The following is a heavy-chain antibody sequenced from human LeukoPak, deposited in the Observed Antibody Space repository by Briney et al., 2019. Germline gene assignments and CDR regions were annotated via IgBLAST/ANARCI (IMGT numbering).Heavy chain of an antibody. V-gene: IGHV4-59*11. CDR3: ASSYRSSSYWFDP. Sequence: SGTLSLTCTVSGGSISSHYWSWIRQPPGKGLEWIGYIDYSGDTKFNPSLKSRVSISVDPSKNQFSLTLSSVTAADTAMYHCASSYRSSSYWFDPWGQGTLVTVSS. J-gene: IGHJ5*02. D-gene: IGHD6-6*01. CDR1: GGSISSHY. CDR2: IDYSGDT.